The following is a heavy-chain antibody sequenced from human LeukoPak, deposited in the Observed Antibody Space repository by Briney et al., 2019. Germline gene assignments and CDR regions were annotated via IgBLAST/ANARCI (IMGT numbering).Heavy chain of an antibody. CDR3: TRDSGPDIVVVPAASTDAFDI. V-gene: IGHV4-4*07. Sequence: SETLSLTCTVSGGSISSYYWSWIRQPAGHGLEWIGRIYTSGSTNYNPSLKSRVTMSVDTSKNQFSLKMSSVTAADTAVYYCTRDSGPDIVVVPAASTDAFDIWGQGTMVTVSS. D-gene: IGHD2-2*01. CDR2: IYTSGST. J-gene: IGHJ3*02. CDR1: GGSISSYY.